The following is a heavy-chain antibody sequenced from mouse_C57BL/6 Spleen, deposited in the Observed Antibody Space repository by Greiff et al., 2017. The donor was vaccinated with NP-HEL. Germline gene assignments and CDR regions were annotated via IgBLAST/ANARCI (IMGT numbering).Heavy chain of an antibody. J-gene: IGHJ4*01. D-gene: IGHD1-1*01. CDR2: INPGSGGT. CDR1: GYAFTNYL. CDR3: ARKDYGSSYEAMDY. Sequence: QVQLQQSGAELVRPGTSVKVSCKASGYAFTNYLIEWVKQRPGQGLEWIGVINPGSGGTNYNEKFKGKATLTADKSSSTAYMQLSSLTSEDSAVYFCARKDYGSSYEAMDYWGQGTSVTVSS. V-gene: IGHV1-54*01.